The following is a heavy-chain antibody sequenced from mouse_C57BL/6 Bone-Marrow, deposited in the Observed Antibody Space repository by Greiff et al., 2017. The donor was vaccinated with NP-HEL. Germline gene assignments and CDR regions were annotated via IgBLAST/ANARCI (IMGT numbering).Heavy chain of an antibody. CDR3: ARGDDGYYVVSPLAY. J-gene: IGHJ3*01. CDR1: GYTFTDYY. CDR2: IYPGSGNT. D-gene: IGHD2-3*01. V-gene: IGHV1-76*01. Sequence: VQLQQSGAELVRPGASVKLSCKASGYTFTDYYINWVKQRPGQGLEWIARIYPGSGNTYYNEKFKGKATLTAEKSSSTAYMQLSSLTSEGSAVYFCARGDDGYYVVSPLAYWGQGTLVTVSA.